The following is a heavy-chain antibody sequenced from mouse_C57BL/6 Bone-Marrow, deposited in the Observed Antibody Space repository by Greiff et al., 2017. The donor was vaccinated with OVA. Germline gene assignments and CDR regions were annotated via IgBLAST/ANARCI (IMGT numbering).Heavy chain of an antibody. Sequence: VQLKQPGPVLVKPGASVKMSCKASGYTFTDSYMNWVKQSHGKSLEWIGVINPFNGGTSYNQKFKGKATLTVDKSSSTAYMELNSLTSEDSAVYYCARSIYYDSDYWGRGTTLTVSA. V-gene: IGHV1-19*01. CDR1: GYTFTDSY. J-gene: IGHJ2*01. D-gene: IGHD2-4*01. CDR3: ARSIYYDSDY. CDR2: INPFNGGT.